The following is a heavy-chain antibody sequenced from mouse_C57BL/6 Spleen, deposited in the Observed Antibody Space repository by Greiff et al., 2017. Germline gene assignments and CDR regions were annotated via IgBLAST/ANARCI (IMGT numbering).Heavy chain of an antibody. J-gene: IGHJ4*01. CDR2: IYPGSGST. D-gene: IGHD2-2*01. Sequence: VKLQQPGAELVKPGASVKMSCKASGYTFTSYWITWVKQRPGQGLEWIGDIYPGSGSTNYNEKFKSKATLTVDTSSSTAYMQLSSLTSEDSAVYYCARRGYDEGGAMDYWGQGTSVTVSS. CDR3: ARRGYDEGGAMDY. V-gene: IGHV1-55*01. CDR1: GYTFTSYW.